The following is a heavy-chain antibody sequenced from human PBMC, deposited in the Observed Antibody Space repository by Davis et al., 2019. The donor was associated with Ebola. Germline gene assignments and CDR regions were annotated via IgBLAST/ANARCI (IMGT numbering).Heavy chain of an antibody. CDR1: GFTFGDDA. CDR2: ISSSGSTI. D-gene: IGHD5-24*01. J-gene: IGHJ4*02. Sequence: GGSLRLSCTASGFTFGDDAVSWVRQAPGKGLEWVSYISSSGSTIYYADSVKGRFTISRDNAKNSLYLQMNSLRAEDTAVYYCAREGSKRWLQFLNWGQGTLVTVSS. V-gene: IGHV3-48*03. CDR3: AREGSKRWLQFLN.